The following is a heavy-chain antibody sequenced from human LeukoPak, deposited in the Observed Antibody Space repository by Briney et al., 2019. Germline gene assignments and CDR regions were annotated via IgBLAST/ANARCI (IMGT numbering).Heavy chain of an antibody. V-gene: IGHV3-23*01. Sequence: PGGSLRLSCAASGFTFSSYAMSWVRQAPGKGLEWVSAISGSGDTTYYADSVKGRFTISRDNSKNTLYLQLNSLRAEDTAAYYCAKQTVVRTAYYGYWGQGTLVTVSS. J-gene: IGHJ4*02. D-gene: IGHD2-15*01. CDR1: GFTFSSYA. CDR3: AKQTVVRTAYYGY. CDR2: ISGSGDTT.